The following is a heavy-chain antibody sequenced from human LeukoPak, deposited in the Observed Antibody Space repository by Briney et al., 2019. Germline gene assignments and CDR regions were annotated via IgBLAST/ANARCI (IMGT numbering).Heavy chain of an antibody. J-gene: IGHJ3*02. CDR2: TSYDGSNI. D-gene: IGHD3-10*01. CDR1: GFNFTTNG. CDR3: TNKDYYGSQSFAFDI. V-gene: IGHV3-30*02. Sequence: PGGSPRPSCPEYGFNFTTNGMQWVRQPPGNGLERLSYTSYDGSNIQYSGSVRGRFTISIDNSKNTLYLEMNTLRVEDTAVYHCTNKDYYGSQSFAFDIWGQGTMVTVSS.